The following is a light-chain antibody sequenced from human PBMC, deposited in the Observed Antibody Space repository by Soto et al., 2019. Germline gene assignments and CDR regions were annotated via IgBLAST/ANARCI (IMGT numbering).Light chain of an antibody. CDR2: AAS. Sequence: EVVLTQSPGTLSLSPGERATLSCRASQSISTNYLAWYQQKPGQAPKLLIYAASSRLTGIPDRFSGSGSGTDFTLTIGRLEPEDFALYDCEQYFRTLGQGKQLYIK. CDR3: EQYFRT. J-gene: IGKJ5*01. CDR1: QSISTNY. V-gene: IGKV3-20*01.